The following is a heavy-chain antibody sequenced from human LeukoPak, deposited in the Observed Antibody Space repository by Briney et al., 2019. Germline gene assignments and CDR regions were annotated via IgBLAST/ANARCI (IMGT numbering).Heavy chain of an antibody. J-gene: IGHJ6*02. CDR3: ARDFLRGFDFWSGFNHYYGMDV. CDR2: INPNSGGT. V-gene: IGHV1-2*02. Sequence: ASVKVSCKASGYTFTGHYMHWVRQAPGQGLEWMGWINPNSGGTNYAQKFQGRVTMTRDTSISTAYMELSRLRSDDTAVYYCARDFLRGFDFWSGFNHYYGMDVWGQGTTVTVSS. D-gene: IGHD3-3*01. CDR1: GYTFTGHY.